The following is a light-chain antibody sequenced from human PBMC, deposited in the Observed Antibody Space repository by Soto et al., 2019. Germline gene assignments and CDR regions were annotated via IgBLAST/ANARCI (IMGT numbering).Light chain of an antibody. Sequence: NFMLTQPHSVSESPGKTVTISWTRSSGSIASNYVQWYQQRPGSAPTTVIYEDNQRPSGVPDRFSGSIDSSSNSASLTISGLQTEDEADYYCQSYDSSNPVVFGGGTKLTVL. CDR3: QSYDSSNPVV. CDR2: EDN. V-gene: IGLV6-57*04. CDR1: SGSIASNY. J-gene: IGLJ2*01.